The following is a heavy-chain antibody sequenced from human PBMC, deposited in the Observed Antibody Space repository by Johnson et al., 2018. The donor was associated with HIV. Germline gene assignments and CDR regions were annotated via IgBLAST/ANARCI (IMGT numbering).Heavy chain of an antibody. CDR1: GFTFSSYA. CDR2: ISYDGSNK. J-gene: IGHJ3*01. CDR3: AREGGVHCTGGVCYRSTDAFDF. D-gene: IGHD2-8*02. Sequence: QVQLVESGGELVQPGGSLRLSCAASGFTFSSYAMHWVRQATGKGLEWVAVISYDGSNKYSADSVKGRFTIPRDNSKNTLYLQMNSLRAEDTAVYYCAREGGVHCTGGVCYRSTDAFDFWGQGTMVTVSS. V-gene: IGHV3-30*04.